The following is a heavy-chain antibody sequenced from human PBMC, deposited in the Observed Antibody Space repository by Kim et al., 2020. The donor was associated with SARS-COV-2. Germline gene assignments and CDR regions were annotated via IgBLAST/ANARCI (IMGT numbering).Heavy chain of an antibody. CDR2: ISYSGTT. V-gene: IGHV4-59*01. J-gene: IGHJ5*02. CDR1: GGSMTNYY. D-gene: IGHD6-19*01. CDR3: VRGFGLYLP. Sequence: SETLSLTCTVSGGSMTNYYWSWIRQPPGKRLEWIGYISYSGTTNYNPSLTSRVTISVDTSKTQFFLKLTSMSAADTAVYYCVRGFGLYLPLGPGTLVT.